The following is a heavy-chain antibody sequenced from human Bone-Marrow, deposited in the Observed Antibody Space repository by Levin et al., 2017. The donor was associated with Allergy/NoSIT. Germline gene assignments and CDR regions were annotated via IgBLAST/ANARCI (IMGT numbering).Heavy chain of an antibody. J-gene: IGHJ4*02. D-gene: IGHD2-21*01. CDR2: INEDGSTT. Sequence: GGSLRLSCAASGFTFSTYWMHWVRQAPGKELVWVSRINEDGSTTTYADSVKGRFTISRDNAKNTLYLQMNSLRAEDTAVYYCAKDLSGGEDFWGQGTLVTVSS. V-gene: IGHV3-74*01. CDR3: AKDLSGGEDF. CDR1: GFTFSTYW.